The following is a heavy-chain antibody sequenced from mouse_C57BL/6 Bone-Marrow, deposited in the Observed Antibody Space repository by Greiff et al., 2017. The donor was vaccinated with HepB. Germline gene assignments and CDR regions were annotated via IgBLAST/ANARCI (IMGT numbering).Heavy chain of an antibody. CDR2: IYPRSGNT. CDR1: GYTFTSYG. V-gene: IGHV1-81*01. CDR3: ARPQFITTVVALYYYAMDY. J-gene: IGHJ4*01. D-gene: IGHD1-1*01. Sequence: VQLQQSGAELARPGASVKLSCKASGYTFTSYGISWVKQRTGQGLEWIGEIYPRSGNTYYNEKFKGKATLTADKSSSTVYMELRNLTSEDSVVYFCARPQFITTVVALYYYAMDYWGQGTSVTVSS.